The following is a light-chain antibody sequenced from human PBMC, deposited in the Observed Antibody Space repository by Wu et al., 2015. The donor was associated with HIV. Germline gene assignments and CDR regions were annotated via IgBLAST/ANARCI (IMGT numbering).Light chain of an antibody. CDR2: DAS. V-gene: IGKV3-20*01. CDR3: QQYGNSPL. CDR1: QRLSSTY. Sequence: EIVLTQSPGTLSLSPGERATLSCRASQRLSSTYLAWYQQKPGQAPRLLIYDASSRATGIPDRFTGSGSGTDFTLTISRLEPEDFAVYYCQQYGNSPLFGPGTKVDF. J-gene: IGKJ3*01.